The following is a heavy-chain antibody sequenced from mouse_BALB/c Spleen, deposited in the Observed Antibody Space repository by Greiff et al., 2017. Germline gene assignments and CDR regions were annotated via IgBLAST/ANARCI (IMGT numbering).Heavy chain of an antibody. CDR2: ISYSGST. D-gene: IGHD2-4*01. V-gene: IGHV3-2*02. CDR3: ARDDWGYAMDY. CDR1: GYSITSDYA. Sequence: EVQLQESGPGLVKPSQSLSLTCTVTGYSITSDYAWNWIRQFPGNKLEWMGYISYSGSTSYNPSLKSRISITRDTSKNQFFLQLNSVTTEDTATYYCARDDWGYAMDYWGQGTSVTVSS. J-gene: IGHJ4*01.